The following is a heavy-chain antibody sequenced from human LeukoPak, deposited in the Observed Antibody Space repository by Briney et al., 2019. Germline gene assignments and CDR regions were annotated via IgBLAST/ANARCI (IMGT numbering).Heavy chain of an antibody. CDR3: ARDQTGYCSSTSCYHYGMDV. V-gene: IGHV1-69*04. CDR2: IIPILGIA. D-gene: IGHD2-2*03. Sequence: SVKVSCKASGGTFSSYAICWVRQAPGQGLEWMGRIIPILGIANYAQKFQGRVTITADKSTSTAYMELSSLRSEDTAVYYCARDQTGYCSSTSCYHYGMDVWGQGTTVTVSS. CDR1: GGTFSSYA. J-gene: IGHJ6*02.